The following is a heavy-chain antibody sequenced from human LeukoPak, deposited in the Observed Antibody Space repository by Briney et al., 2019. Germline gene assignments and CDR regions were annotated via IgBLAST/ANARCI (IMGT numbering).Heavy chain of an antibody. CDR1: GGSFTNYF. V-gene: IGHV4-34*01. Sequence: PSETLSLACAVYGGSFTNYFWSWVRQSQGKGWEGFGEVADYGSVNYNPSLQSRVTISLDTSKNHFSLKVSSMTAADTAVYYCARRRVTVIVVSTFDSWGQGTLVTVSS. CDR2: VADYGSV. D-gene: IGHD3-22*01. J-gene: IGHJ4*02. CDR3: ARRRVTVIVVSTFDS.